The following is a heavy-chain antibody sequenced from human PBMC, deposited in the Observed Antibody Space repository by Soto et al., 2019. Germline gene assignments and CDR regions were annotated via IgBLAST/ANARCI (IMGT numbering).Heavy chain of an antibody. Sequence: SGPTLVNPTQTLTLTCSFSGFSLSTSGVGVGWIRQPPGKALEWLALIYWDDDKRYSPSLKSRLTITKDTSKNQVVLTMTNMDPVDTATYYCAHGTMRFGELLGNWFDPWGQGTLVTVSS. CDR2: IYWDDDK. J-gene: IGHJ5*02. V-gene: IGHV2-5*02. D-gene: IGHD3-10*01. CDR1: GFSLSTSGVG. CDR3: AHGTMRFGELLGNWFDP.